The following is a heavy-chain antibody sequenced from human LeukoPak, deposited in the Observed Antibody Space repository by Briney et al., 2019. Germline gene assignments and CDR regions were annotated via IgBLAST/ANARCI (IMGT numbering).Heavy chain of an antibody. CDR3: ARDWGDSSGWYEVGIDY. J-gene: IGHJ4*02. D-gene: IGHD6-19*01. V-gene: IGHV6-1*01. CDR2: TYYRSKWYN. CDR1: GDSVSSNSAA. Sequence: SQTLSLTCAISGDSVSSNSAAWNWIRQSPSRGLEWLGRTYYRSKWYNDYAVSVKSRITINPDTSKNQFSLKLSSVTAADTAVYYCARDWGDSSGWYEVGIDYWGQGTLVTVSS.